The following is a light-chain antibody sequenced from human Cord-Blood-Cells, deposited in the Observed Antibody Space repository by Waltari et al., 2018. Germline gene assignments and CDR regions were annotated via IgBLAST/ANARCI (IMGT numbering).Light chain of an antibody. Sequence: QSVLTQPPSASGTPGPRVTISCSGSSSNIGSNYVYWYQQLPGTAPKLLISRNNQRPSGVPDRFSGSKSGTSASLAISGLRSEDEADYYCAAWDDSLSGWVFGGGTKLTVL. V-gene: IGLV1-47*01. J-gene: IGLJ3*02. CDR3: AAWDDSLSGWV. CDR2: RNN. CDR1: SSNIGSNY.